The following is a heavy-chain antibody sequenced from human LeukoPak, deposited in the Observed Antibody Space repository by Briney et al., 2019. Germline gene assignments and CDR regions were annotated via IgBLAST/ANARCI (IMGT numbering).Heavy chain of an antibody. Sequence: GGSLRLSCVASGFTFSNYPMTWVRQFPGKGLQWVSTIGGSDDTYYADSVKGRFTISRDTSKNTLYLQMHSPGAEDTAVYYCARARVVDRRGYFDYWGQGTLVTASS. V-gene: IGHV3-23*01. D-gene: IGHD2-15*01. CDR2: IGGSDDT. CDR1: GFTFSNYP. J-gene: IGHJ4*02. CDR3: ARARVVDRRGYFDY.